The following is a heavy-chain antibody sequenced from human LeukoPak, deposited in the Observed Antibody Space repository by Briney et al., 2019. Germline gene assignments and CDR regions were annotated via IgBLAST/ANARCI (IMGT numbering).Heavy chain of an antibody. Sequence: ASVKVSCKASGGTFSTYAISWVRQAPGQGLEWVGRIVPILGTANYAQNFQGRVTITADRSTTTAYMELSSLRSEGRAVYYCARVPQGSSWPYYFDYWGQGTLVTVSS. CDR1: GGTFSTYA. CDR3: ARVPQGSSWPYYFDY. J-gene: IGHJ4*02. V-gene: IGHV1-69*04. D-gene: IGHD6-13*01. CDR2: IVPILGTA.